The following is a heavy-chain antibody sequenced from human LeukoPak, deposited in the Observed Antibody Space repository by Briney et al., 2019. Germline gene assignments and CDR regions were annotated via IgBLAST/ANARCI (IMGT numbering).Heavy chain of an antibody. CDR2: INHSGST. V-gene: IGHV4-34*01. CDR1: GGSFSGYY. J-gene: IGHJ4*02. D-gene: IGHD3-10*01. CDR3: ARGGRYYGSGSYYNRGYFDY. Sequence: SETLSLTCAVYGGSFSGYYWSWIRQPPGKGLEWIGEINHSGSTNYNPSLKSRVTISVDTSKNQFSLKLSSVTAADTAVYYCARGGRYYGSGSYYNRGYFDYWGQGTLVTVSS.